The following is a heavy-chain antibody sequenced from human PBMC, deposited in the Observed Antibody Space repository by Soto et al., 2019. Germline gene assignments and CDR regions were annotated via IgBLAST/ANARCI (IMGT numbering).Heavy chain of an antibody. D-gene: IGHD3-10*01. J-gene: IGHJ5*02. Sequence: QVQLQESGPGLVKPSETLSLTCTVSGGSISSYYWSWIRQPPGKGLEWIGYIYYSGSTNYNPSLKRRVTLSIDTSKNQFSLKLSSVTAADTAVYYCARSLDYYGSGGSFDPWGQGTLVTVSS. V-gene: IGHV4-59*01. CDR1: GGSISSYY. CDR2: IYYSGST. CDR3: ARSLDYYGSGGSFDP.